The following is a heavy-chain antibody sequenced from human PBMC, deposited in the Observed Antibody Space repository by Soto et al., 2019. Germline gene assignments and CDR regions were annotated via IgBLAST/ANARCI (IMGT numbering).Heavy chain of an antibody. CDR1: GFTFSSYS. D-gene: IGHD6-19*01. Sequence: GGSLRLSCAASGFTFSSYSMNWVRQAPGKGLEWVSSISSSSSYIYYADAVKGRFAISRDNAQNSLYLQMNSLRIEDTAVYYCARDQEVHDSRGHKIRAMDVWGQGTTVTVSS. CDR3: ARDQEVHDSRGHKIRAMDV. CDR2: ISSSSSYI. V-gene: IGHV3-21*01. J-gene: IGHJ6*02.